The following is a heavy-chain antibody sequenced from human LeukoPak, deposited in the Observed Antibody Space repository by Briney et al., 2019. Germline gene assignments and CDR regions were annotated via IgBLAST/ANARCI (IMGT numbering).Heavy chain of an antibody. CDR2: IYCSGST. Sequence: PSETLSLTCTVSGGSISSYYWSWIRQPPGKGLEWIGSIYCSGSTNYNPSLKSRVTISVDTSKNQFSLKLSPVTAADTAVYYCARVGRTAVAFYYFDYWGQGTLVTVSS. CDR1: GGSISSYY. V-gene: IGHV4-59*08. CDR3: ARVGRTAVAFYYFDY. J-gene: IGHJ4*02. D-gene: IGHD6-19*01.